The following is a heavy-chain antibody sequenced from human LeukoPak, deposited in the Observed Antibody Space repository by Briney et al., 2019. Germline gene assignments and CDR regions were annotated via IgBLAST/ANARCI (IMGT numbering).Heavy chain of an antibody. CDR2: ISSSGSTI. Sequence: GSLRLSCAASGFTFSSYEMNWVRQAPGKGLEWVSYISSSGSTIYYADSVKGRFTISRDDAKNSLYLQMNSLRAEDTAVYYCAREIRYCSGSKCYLFDHWGQGTLVTVSS. CDR3: AREIRYCSGSKCYLFDH. V-gene: IGHV3-48*03. CDR1: GFTFSSYE. D-gene: IGHD2-15*01. J-gene: IGHJ4*02.